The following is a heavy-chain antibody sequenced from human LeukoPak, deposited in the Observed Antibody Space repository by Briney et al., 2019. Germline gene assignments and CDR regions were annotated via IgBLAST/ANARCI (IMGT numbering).Heavy chain of an antibody. CDR3: ARDCSGGSCYSRGYYYGMDV. CDR1: GFTFSSYS. V-gene: IGHV3-21*01. CDR2: ISSSSSYI. Sequence: GGSLRLSCAASGFTFSSYSMNWVRQAPGKGLEWVSSISSSSSYIYYADSVKGRFTISRDNAKKSLYLQMNSLRAEDTAVYYCARDCSGGSCYSRGYYYGMDVWGQGTTVTVSS. J-gene: IGHJ6*02. D-gene: IGHD2-15*01.